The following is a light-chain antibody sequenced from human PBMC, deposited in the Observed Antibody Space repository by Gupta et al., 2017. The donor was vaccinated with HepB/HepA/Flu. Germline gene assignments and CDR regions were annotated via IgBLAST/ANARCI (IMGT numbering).Light chain of an antibody. V-gene: IGKV1-12*02. CDR3: QQSRSFPFT. CDR1: QDINSW. CDR2: AAS. J-gene: IGKJ5*01. Sequence: DIQMTQSPSSVSASIGDRVTITCRASQDINSWLAWYQHKPGKAPKLLIYAASSLQSDVPSRFSGSGSGTDFTLTINSLQPEEFATYYCQQSRSFPFTFGQGTRLEIK.